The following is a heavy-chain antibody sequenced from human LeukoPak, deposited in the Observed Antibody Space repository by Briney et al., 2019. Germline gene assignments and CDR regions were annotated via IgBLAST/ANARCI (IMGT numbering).Heavy chain of an antibody. Sequence: GGSLRLSCAASGFTFSSYWMHWVRQAPGKGLVWVSRINSDGSSTSYADSVKGRFTISRDNAKNTLYLQMNSLSAEDTAVYYCARGDEYSSSWVFDYWGQGTLVTVSS. CDR3: ARGDEYSSSWVFDY. CDR1: GFTFSSYW. D-gene: IGHD6-6*01. V-gene: IGHV3-74*01. CDR2: INSDGSST. J-gene: IGHJ4*02.